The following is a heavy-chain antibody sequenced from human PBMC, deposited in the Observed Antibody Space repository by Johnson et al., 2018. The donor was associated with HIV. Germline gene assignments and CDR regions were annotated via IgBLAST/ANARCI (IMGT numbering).Heavy chain of an antibody. J-gene: IGHJ3*02. D-gene: IGHD5-18*01. CDR2: IKQDGSEK. CDR1: GFTFTSYW. V-gene: IGHV3-7*01. CDR3: ARLPSGYSRDAFDI. Sequence: VQLVESGGGLVQPGGSLRLSCVASGFTFTSYWMSWVRQAPGKGLEWVANIKQDGSEKDYVDSVKGRFTITRDNAKNSLYLQMNSLRAEDTAVYYCARLPSGYSRDAFDIWGQGTMVTVSS.